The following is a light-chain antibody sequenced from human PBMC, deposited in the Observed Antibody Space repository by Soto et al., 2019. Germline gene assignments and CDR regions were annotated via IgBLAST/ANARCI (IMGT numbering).Light chain of an antibody. CDR1: SSDVGGYNY. V-gene: IGLV2-14*01. Sequence: QSALTQPASVSASPGQSITISCTGTSSDVGGYNYVSWYQQHPGKAPKLMIYDVSNRPSGVSNRFSGSKSGNTASLTISGLQAEDEADYYCSSYTSRNTDVFGTGTKLTVL. CDR3: SSYTSRNTDV. J-gene: IGLJ1*01. CDR2: DVS.